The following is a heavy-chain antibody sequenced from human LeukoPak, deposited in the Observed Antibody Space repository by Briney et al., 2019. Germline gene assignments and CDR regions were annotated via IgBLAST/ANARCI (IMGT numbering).Heavy chain of an antibody. CDR1: GGSISSSSYY. V-gene: IGHV4-39*01. CDR3: ARHDYGDYVSTTDFDY. D-gene: IGHD4-17*01. Sequence: PSETLSLTCTVSGGSISSSSYYWGWIRQPPGKGLEWIGSIYYSGSTYYNPSLKSRVTISVDTSKNQFSLKLSSVTAADTAVYYCARHDYGDYVSTTDFDYWGQGTLVTVSS. CDR2: IYYSGST. J-gene: IGHJ4*02.